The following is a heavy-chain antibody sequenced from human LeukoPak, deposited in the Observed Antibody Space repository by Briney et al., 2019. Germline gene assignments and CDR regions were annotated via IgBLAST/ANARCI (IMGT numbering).Heavy chain of an antibody. V-gene: IGHV3-66*01. D-gene: IGHD6-13*01. CDR1: GFTFSSNY. CDR2: IYSGGST. J-gene: IGHJ4*02. Sequence: GGSLRLSCAASGFTFSSNYMSWVRQAPGKGLEWVSVIYSGGSTYYADSVKGRFTISRDNSKNTLYLQMNSLRAEDTAVYYCARGRAAAGRDFDYWGQGTLVTVSS. CDR3: ARGRAAAGRDFDY.